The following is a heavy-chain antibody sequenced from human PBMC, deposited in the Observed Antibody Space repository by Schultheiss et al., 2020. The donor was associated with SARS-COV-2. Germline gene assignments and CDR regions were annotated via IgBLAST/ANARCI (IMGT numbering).Heavy chain of an antibody. CDR1: GGSISSSNW. V-gene: IGHV4-4*02. CDR2: IYHSGSN. J-gene: IGHJ3*02. D-gene: IGHD3-22*01. Sequence: TLSLTCAVSGGSISSSNWWSWVRQPPGKGLEWIGEIYHSGSNKYNPSLKSRVTISVDKSKNQFSLKLSSVTAADTAVYYCARVNYYDSSDAFDIWGQGTMVTVSS. CDR3: ARVNYYDSSDAFDI.